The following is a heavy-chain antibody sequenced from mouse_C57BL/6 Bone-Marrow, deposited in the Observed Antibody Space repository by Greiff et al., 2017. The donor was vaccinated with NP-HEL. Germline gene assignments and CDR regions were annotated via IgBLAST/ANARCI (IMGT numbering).Heavy chain of an antibody. J-gene: IGHJ3*01. Sequence: VKLQESGAELVRPGASVTLSCKASGYTFTDYEMHWVKQTPVHGLEWIGAIDPETGGSAYNQKFKGKAILTADKSSSTAYMEVRSLTYEDSGVYYGTRKGGYDVWFACRGQRALVTVSA. D-gene: IGHD2-2*01. CDR3: TRKGGYDVWFAC. CDR2: IDPETGGS. CDR1: GYTFTDYE. V-gene: IGHV1-15*01.